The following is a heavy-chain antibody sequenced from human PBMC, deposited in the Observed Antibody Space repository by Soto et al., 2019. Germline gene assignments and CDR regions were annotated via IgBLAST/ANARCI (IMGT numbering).Heavy chain of an antibody. CDR1: GYTFNTYY. J-gene: IGHJ4*01. D-gene: IGHD6-13*01. CDR3: ARDSSNCFDF. V-gene: IGHV1-18*01. Sequence: ASVKVSCKTSGYTFNTYYISWLRQASVQGLELIGWNSTYDGNTNYVPKFQGRITMTTETSTSTAYMGLRSLRSDDTALYFCARDSSNCFDFWG. CDR2: NSTYDGNT.